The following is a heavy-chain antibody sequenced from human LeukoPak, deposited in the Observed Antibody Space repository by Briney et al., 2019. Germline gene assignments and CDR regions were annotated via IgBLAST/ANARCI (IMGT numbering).Heavy chain of an antibody. J-gene: IGHJ4*02. Sequence: PGGSLRLSCAASEFTFSTYAMNWVRQAPGKGLEWVGYISPTGSTMFYADSVKGRFTISRDNSKNTLYLQMNSLRAEDTAVYYCAKDRGMIVVVTLDYWGQGTLVTVSS. D-gene: IGHD3-22*01. CDR2: ISPTGSTM. V-gene: IGHV3-48*01. CDR1: EFTFSTYA. CDR3: AKDRGMIVVVTLDY.